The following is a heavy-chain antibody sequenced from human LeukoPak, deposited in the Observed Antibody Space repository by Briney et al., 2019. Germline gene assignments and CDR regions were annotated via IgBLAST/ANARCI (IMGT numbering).Heavy chain of an antibody. CDR1: GCTFTSYD. V-gene: IGHV1-8*01. Sequence: ASVKVSCKASGCTFTSYDINWVRQATGQGLEWMGWMNPNSGNTGYAQKFQGRVTMTRNTSISTAYMELSSLRSEDTAVYYCARVTAAAGQVFDYWGQGTLVTVSS. J-gene: IGHJ4*02. CDR3: ARVTAAAGQVFDY. CDR2: MNPNSGNT. D-gene: IGHD6-13*01.